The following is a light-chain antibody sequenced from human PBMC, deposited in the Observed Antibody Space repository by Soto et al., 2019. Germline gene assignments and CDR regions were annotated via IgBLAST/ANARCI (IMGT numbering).Light chain of an antibody. CDR3: QQYNNWPQT. Sequence: EIVLTQSPGTLSLSPGERGTLSCRASQSVSSNYLAWYQQKPGQAPRLLLYGASSRATGIPDRFSGSGSGTEFTLPISSLQSEDFAVYYCQQYNNWPQTFGQGT. CDR1: QSVSSNY. CDR2: GAS. J-gene: IGKJ1*01. V-gene: IGKV3-20*01.